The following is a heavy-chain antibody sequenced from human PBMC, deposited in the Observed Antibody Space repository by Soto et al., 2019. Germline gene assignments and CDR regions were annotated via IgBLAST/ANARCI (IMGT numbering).Heavy chain of an antibody. J-gene: IGHJ6*02. Sequence: QLQLQESGPGLVKPLETLSLTCTVSGGSISSIRYHWGWIRQPPGKGLEWIGSIHYGGTSYYNPSLKSRVTISVDTSKNQFSLKLSSVTDADTAVYYCARHRSGSYYDVDVWGQGTTVTVSS. D-gene: IGHD3-10*01. V-gene: IGHV4-39*01. CDR3: ARHRSGSYYDVDV. CDR1: GGSISSIRYH. CDR2: IHYGGTS.